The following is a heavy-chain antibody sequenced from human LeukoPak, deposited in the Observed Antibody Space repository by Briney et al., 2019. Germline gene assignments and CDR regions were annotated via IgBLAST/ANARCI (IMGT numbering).Heavy chain of an antibody. CDR1: GFTFSSYG. CDR2: ISYDGSNK. Sequence: PGGSLRLSCAASGFTFSSYGMHWVRQAPGKGLEWVAVISYDGSNKYYADSVKGRFTISRDNSKNTLYLQMNSLRAEGTAVYYCAKDRGSSSWFPSGGYYYYGMDVWGQGTTVTVSS. D-gene: IGHD6-13*01. CDR3: AKDRGSSSWFPSGGYYYYGMDV. J-gene: IGHJ6*02. V-gene: IGHV3-30*18.